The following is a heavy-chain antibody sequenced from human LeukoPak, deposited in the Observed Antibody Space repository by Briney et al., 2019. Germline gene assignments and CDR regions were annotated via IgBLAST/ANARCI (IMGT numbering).Heavy chain of an antibody. J-gene: IGHJ4*02. CDR3: ARGRLSDF. CDR2: IYSDGSP. V-gene: IGHV3-66*02. Sequence: PGGSLRLSCAAFGFTVSSSYINWVRQAPGKGLEWVSVIYSDGSPFYADSVKGRFTISRDNYKNTLYLQMNSLRGEDTAMYFCARGRLSDFWGQGTLVTVSS. CDR1: GFTVSSSY.